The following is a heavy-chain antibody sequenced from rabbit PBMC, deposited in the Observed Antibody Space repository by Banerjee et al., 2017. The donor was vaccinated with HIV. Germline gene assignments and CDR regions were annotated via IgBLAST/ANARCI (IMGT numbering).Heavy chain of an antibody. V-gene: IGHV1S45*01. J-gene: IGHJ4*01. D-gene: IGHD4-1*01. Sequence: QEQLEESGGDLVKPGRSLTLTCTASGIDFSSGYDMCWVRQAPGKGLEWIACIYSGSSGNTYYASWAKGRFTISKTSSTTVTLQMTSLTAADTATYFCARDLAGVIGWNFNLWGQGTLVTVS. CDR1: GIDFSSGYD. CDR2: IYSGSSGNT. CDR3: ARDLAGVIGWNFNL.